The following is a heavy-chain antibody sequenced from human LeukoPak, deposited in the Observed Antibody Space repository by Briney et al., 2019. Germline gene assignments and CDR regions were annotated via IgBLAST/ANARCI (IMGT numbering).Heavy chain of an antibody. J-gene: IGHJ4*02. CDR2: IYYSGST. D-gene: IGHD3-22*01. Sequence: SETLSLTCTVSGGSISSYYWNWIRQPPGKGLEWIGYIYYSGSTNYNPSLKSRVTISVDTSKNQVSLKLSSVTAADTAVYYCARESSYYDSSGYLDYWGQGTLVTVSS. CDR3: ARESSYYDSSGYLDY. V-gene: IGHV4-59*01. CDR1: GGSISSYY.